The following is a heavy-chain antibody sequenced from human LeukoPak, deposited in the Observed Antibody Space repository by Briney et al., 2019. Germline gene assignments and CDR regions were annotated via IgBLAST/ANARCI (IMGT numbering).Heavy chain of an antibody. CDR3: ARDLSGGTAMVEDQFDY. CDR1: GDSVSSNSAA. D-gene: IGHD5-18*01. V-gene: IGHV6-1*01. CDR2: TYYRSKWYN. J-gene: IGHJ4*02. Sequence: SQTLSLTFAISGDSVSSNSAAWTWIRQSPSRGLEWLGRTYYRSKWYNDYAVSVKSRITINPDTSENQFSLQLNSVTPEDTAVYYCARDLSGGTAMVEDQFDYWGQGTLVTVSS.